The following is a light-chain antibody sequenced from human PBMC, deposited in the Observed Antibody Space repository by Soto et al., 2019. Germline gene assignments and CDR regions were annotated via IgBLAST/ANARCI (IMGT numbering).Light chain of an antibody. V-gene: IGLV1-44*01. CDR2: NND. CDR1: SSNIGTNA. CDR3: AAWDYSLNGYV. J-gene: IGLJ1*01. Sequence: QSVLTQPPSASGTPVQRVTIACSGGSSNIGTNAVNWYQQLPGTAHKLLIYNNDQRSSGVPDRFAGSKSGTSASLAISGLQSEDVADYYCAAWDYSLNGYVFGTGTKLTVL.